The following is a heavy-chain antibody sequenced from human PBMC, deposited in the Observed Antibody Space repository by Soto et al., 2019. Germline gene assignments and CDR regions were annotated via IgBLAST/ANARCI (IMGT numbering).Heavy chain of an antibody. J-gene: IGHJ1*01. CDR1: GFTFSHYW. Sequence: EVQLVESGGGLVQPGGSLRLSCAASGFTFSHYWMHWVRQAPGKGLVWVSRISADASNTIYADSVKGRFTISRDNAKNMLYLQMNSLTADDSAIYYCVRGCIPDQH. V-gene: IGHV3-74*01. CDR2: ISADASNT. D-gene: IGHD2-15*01. CDR3: VRGCIPDQH.